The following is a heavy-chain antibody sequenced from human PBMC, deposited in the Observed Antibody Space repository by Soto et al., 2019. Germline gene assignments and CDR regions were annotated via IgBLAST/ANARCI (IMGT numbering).Heavy chain of an antibody. V-gene: IGHV5-51*01. CDR1: GYTLTSYW. Sequence: GESLKISCKGFGYTLTSYWIGWVRQMPGKGLEWMGVIYPADSDTRYSPSFQGQVTISADKSISTAYLQWSSLKASDTAMYYCARAGRGYSGYDSLYYFDYWGQGTLVTVLL. CDR2: IYPADSDT. D-gene: IGHD5-12*01. CDR3: ARAGRGYSGYDSLYYFDY. J-gene: IGHJ4*02.